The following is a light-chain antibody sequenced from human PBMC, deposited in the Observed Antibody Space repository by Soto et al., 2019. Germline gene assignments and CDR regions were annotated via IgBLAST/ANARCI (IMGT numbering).Light chain of an antibody. CDR1: SSDVGGYKY. CDR2: EVT. J-gene: IGLJ3*02. Sequence: QSALTQPASVSGSPGQSITISCTGSSSDVGGYKYVSWYQQHPGKAPKLMIYEVTYRPSGVSNRFSGSKSGNTASLTISGLQPEDEADYYCSSYTASHTWVFGGWTKLTVL. V-gene: IGLV2-14*01. CDR3: SSYTASHTWV.